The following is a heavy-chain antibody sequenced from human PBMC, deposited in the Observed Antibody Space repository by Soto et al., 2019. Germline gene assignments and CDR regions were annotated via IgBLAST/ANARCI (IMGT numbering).Heavy chain of an antibody. Sequence: GGSLRLSCAASGFTFSDYYMSWIRQAPGKGLEWVSYISSSGSTIYYADSVKGRFTISRDNSKNTLYLQMDSLRAEDTAVYYCARVDRGSSLFYYYYGVDVWGQGTTVTVSS. CDR1: GFTFSDYY. CDR3: ARVDRGSSLFYYYYGVDV. CDR2: ISSSGSTI. J-gene: IGHJ6*02. D-gene: IGHD6-6*01. V-gene: IGHV3-11*04.